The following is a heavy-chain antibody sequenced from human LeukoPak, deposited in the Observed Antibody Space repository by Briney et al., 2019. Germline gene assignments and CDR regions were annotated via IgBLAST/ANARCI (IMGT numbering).Heavy chain of an antibody. V-gene: IGHV4-31*03. CDR3: ARDHRPQQWLPSYSGLDP. J-gene: IGHJ5*02. Sequence: SETLSLTCTVPGGSISSGGYYWSWIRQHPGKGLEWIGYIYYSGSTYYNPSLKSRVTISVDTSKNQFSLKLSSVTAADTAVYYCARDHRPQQWLPSYSGLDPWGQGTLVTVSS. CDR1: GGSISSGGYY. CDR2: IYYSGST. D-gene: IGHD6-19*01.